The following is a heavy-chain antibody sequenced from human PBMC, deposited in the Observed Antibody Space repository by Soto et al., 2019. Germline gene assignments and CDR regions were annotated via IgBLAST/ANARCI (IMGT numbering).Heavy chain of an antibody. CDR2: IKQDGSEK. CDR3: ARVFGYSSGWHPAEYFQH. Sequence: GGSLRLSCAASGFTFSSYWMSWVRQAPGKGLEWVANIKQDGSEKYYVDSVKGRFTISRDNAKNSLYLQMNSLRAEDTAVYYRARVFGYSSGWHPAEYFQHWGQGTLVTVSS. J-gene: IGHJ1*01. D-gene: IGHD6-19*01. CDR1: GFTFSSYW. V-gene: IGHV3-7*01.